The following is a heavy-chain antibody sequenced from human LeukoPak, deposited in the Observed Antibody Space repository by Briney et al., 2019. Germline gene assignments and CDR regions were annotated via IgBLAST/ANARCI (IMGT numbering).Heavy chain of an antibody. CDR2: INHSGST. D-gene: IGHD6-13*01. V-gene: IGHV4-34*01. Sequence: SETLSLTCAVYGGSFSGYYWSWIRQPPGKGLEWIGEINHSGSTNYNPSLKSRVTISVDTSKNQFSLKLSSVTAADTAVYYCAREGIAAAGKYNWFDPWGQGTLVTVSS. J-gene: IGHJ5*02. CDR1: GGSFSGYY. CDR3: AREGIAAAGKYNWFDP.